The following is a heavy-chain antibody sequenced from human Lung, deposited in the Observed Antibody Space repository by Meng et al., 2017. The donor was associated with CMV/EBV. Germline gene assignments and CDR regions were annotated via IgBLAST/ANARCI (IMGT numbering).Heavy chain of an antibody. CDR2: ISYDGSNK. CDR1: GFTFSNYA. J-gene: IGHJ4*02. V-gene: IGHV3-30-3*01. D-gene: IGHD4-17*01. CDR3: ARAAGDYSPFDS. Sequence: QVLLVEFGGGVVQPGRSLRLSWAASGFTFSNYAMHWVRQAPGKGLEWVAVISYDGSNKYHADSVKGRFTISRDNSKNTLYVQMNSLRAEDTAVYYCARAAGDYSPFDSWGQGTLVTVAS.